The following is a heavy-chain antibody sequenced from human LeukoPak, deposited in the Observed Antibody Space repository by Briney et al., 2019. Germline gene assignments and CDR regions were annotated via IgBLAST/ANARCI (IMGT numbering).Heavy chain of an antibody. Sequence: GGSLRLSCAASGFTFSSYAMHWVRQAPGKGLEWVAVISYDGSNKYYADSVKGRFTISRDNSKNTLYLQMNSLRAEDTAVYYCARERIGYSYGYSDYWGQGTLVTVSS. V-gene: IGHV3-30*01. CDR2: ISYDGSNK. D-gene: IGHD5-18*01. J-gene: IGHJ4*02. CDR1: GFTFSSYA. CDR3: ARERIGYSYGYSDY.